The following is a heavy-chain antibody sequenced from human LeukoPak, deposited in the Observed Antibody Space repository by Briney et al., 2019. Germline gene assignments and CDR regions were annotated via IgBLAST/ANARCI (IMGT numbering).Heavy chain of an antibody. D-gene: IGHD6-19*01. CDR2: IFYSGST. V-gene: IGHV4-39*01. CDR1: GGSISSTSYY. Sequence: PSETLSLTCTVSGGSISSTSYYWGWIRQPPGTGLEWIGSIFYSGSTYYNPSFKSRVTISVDTSKSQFSLKLGSVTAADTAVYYCVRHGGFSSGWQTDCWGQGTPVTVSS. J-gene: IGHJ4*02. CDR3: VRHGGFSSGWQTDC.